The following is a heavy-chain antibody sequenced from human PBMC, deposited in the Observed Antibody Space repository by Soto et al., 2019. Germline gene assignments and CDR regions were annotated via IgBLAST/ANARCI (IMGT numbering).Heavy chain of an antibody. CDR2: FDPEDGET. CDR3: ATLPPNWNPETQNFDY. Sequence: ASVKVSCKVSGYTLTELSMHWVRQAPGKGFEWMGVFDPEDGETIYAQKFQGRVTMTEDTSKDTAYMKLSSLRSEDTAVFYCATLPPNWNPETQNFDYWGQGTLVTVSS. D-gene: IGHD1-1*01. CDR1: GYTLTELS. J-gene: IGHJ4*02. V-gene: IGHV1-24*01.